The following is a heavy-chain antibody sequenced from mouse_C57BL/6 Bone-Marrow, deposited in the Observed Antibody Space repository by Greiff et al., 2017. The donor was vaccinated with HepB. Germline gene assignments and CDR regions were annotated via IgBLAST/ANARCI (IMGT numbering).Heavy chain of an antibody. CDR1: GYTFTDYY. V-gene: IGHV1-19*01. Sequence: EVQLQQSGPVLVKPGASVKMSCKASGYTFTDYYMNWVKQSHGKSLEWIGVINPYNGGTSYNQKFKGKASLTVDKSSSTAYMELNSLTSEDSAVSYCAQYDYDGDYRGQSTTLTVSS. CDR3: AQYDYDGDY. D-gene: IGHD2-4*01. CDR2: INPYNGGT. J-gene: IGHJ2*01.